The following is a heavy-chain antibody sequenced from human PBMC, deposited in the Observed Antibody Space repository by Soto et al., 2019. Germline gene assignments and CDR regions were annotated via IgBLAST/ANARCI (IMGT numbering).Heavy chain of an antibody. D-gene: IGHD3-22*01. CDR3: ASYYYDSPGRAFDI. J-gene: IGHJ3*02. Sequence: GGSLRLSCAASGLTFSSYSMNWVRQAPGKGLEWVSYTSSSSSTIYYADSVKGRFTISRDNAKNSLYLQMNSLRDEDTAVYYCASYYYDSPGRAFDIWGQGTMVTVSS. CDR2: TSSSSSTI. CDR1: GLTFSSYS. V-gene: IGHV3-48*02.